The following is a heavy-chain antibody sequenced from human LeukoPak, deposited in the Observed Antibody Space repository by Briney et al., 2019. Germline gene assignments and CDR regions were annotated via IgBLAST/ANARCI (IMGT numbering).Heavy chain of an antibody. Sequence: GGSLSLSCAASGFTFSSYAMSWVRQATEEGLEWVSAISGSGGSTYYADSVKGRFTISRDNSKNTLYLQMNSLRAEDTAVYYCAKVYDFWSGQAHFDYCGQGTLVTVSS. CDR3: AKVYDFWSGQAHFDY. CDR1: GFTFSSYA. CDR2: ISGSGGST. J-gene: IGHJ4*02. V-gene: IGHV3-23*01. D-gene: IGHD3-3*01.